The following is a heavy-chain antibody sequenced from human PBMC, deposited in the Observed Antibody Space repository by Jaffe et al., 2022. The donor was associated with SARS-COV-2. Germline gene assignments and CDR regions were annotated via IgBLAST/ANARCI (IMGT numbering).Heavy chain of an antibody. CDR3: AKAPHSYDSGDYYPTPFDY. Sequence: EVQLLESGGGLVQPGGSLRVSCAASGFSFSDYAMSWVRQAPGKGLEWVSGISGSGGRTFYADSVKGRFTISRDNSKNTLYLQMTSLRAEDTAVFYCAKAPHSYDSGDYYPTPFDYWGQGTLVTVSS. CDR2: ISGSGGRT. D-gene: IGHD3-10*01. V-gene: IGHV3-23*01. J-gene: IGHJ4*02. CDR1: GFSFSDYA.